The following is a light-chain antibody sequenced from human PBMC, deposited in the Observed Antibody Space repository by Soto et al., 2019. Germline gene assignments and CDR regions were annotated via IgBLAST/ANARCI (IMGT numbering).Light chain of an antibody. CDR3: SSYTTSSTLWV. CDR1: SSDVGAYYY. CDR2: EVT. V-gene: IGLV2-14*01. Sequence: QSALTQPASVSVSPGQSITISCTGASSDVGAYYYVSWYQHYPGKAPKLMIYEVTNRPSGVSNRFSGSKSGNTASLTISGLQAKDEADYYCSSYTTSSTLWVFGTGTKAPS. J-gene: IGLJ1*01.